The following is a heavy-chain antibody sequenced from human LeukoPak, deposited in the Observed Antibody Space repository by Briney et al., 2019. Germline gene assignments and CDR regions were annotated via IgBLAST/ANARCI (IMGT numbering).Heavy chain of an antibody. J-gene: IGHJ4*02. Sequence: GGSLRLSCAASGFTFSSYSMNWVRQAAGKGLEWVSSISSSSSYIYYADSVKGRFTISRDNAKNSLYLQMNSLRAEDTAVYYCARDTAVAANFDYWGQGTLVIVSS. D-gene: IGHD2-15*01. CDR1: GFTFSSYS. V-gene: IGHV3-21*01. CDR3: ARDTAVAANFDY. CDR2: ISSSSSYI.